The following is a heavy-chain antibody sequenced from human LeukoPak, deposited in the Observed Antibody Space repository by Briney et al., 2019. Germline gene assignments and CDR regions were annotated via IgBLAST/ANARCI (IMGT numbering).Heavy chain of an antibody. D-gene: IGHD3-16*02. J-gene: IGHJ2*01. CDR3: AKALSSSFYYFDL. Sequence: LSGGSLRLSCAASGFTFTNYAMNWVRQAPEKGLEWVSTIHGGGDVTYYADSVKGRFTISRDNSRNTLYLQMNSLRAEDTAVYYCAKALSSSFYYFDLGGRGTLVTVSS. CDR1: GFTFTNYA. V-gene: IGHV3-23*01. CDR2: IHGGGDVT.